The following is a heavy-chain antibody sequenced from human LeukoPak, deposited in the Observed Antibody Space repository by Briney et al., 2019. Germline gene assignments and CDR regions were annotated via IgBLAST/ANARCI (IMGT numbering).Heavy chain of an antibody. V-gene: IGHV3-7*02. CDR2: INDDGSEE. J-gene: IGHJ4*02. CDR3: ARGVVYSSGWETFDY. CDR1: GFTFSTYW. Sequence: GGSLRLSCAASGFTFSTYWMSWVRQAPGKRLEWVANINDDGSEEYYVDSVKGRFTISRDNAKNSLYLQMNSLRAEDTAVYYCARGVVYSSGWETFDYWGQGTLVTVSS. D-gene: IGHD6-19*01.